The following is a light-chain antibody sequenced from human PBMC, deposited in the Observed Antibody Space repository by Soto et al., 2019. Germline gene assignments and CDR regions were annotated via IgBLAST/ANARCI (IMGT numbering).Light chain of an antibody. J-gene: IGKJ4*01. Sequence: IGVTQSPVTLSVSPEERATLSCRASQSISSNLAWYQQKPGRAPRLLIHGASTRATGIPARFSGSGSGTEFSLTISSLQSEDFADYYCQQYNNWPLTFGGGTKVEIK. V-gene: IGKV3-15*01. CDR3: QQYNNWPLT. CDR2: GAS. CDR1: QSISSN.